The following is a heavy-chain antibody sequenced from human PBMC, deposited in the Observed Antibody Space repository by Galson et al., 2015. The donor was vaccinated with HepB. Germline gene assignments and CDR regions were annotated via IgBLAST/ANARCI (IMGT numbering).Heavy chain of an antibody. V-gene: IGHV5-10-1*01. D-gene: IGHD3-3*01. CDR1: GYSFTNYW. J-gene: IGHJ4*02. CDR2: IDPSDSYT. Sequence: QSGAEVKKPGESLRISCKGSGYSFTNYWISWVRQMPGKGLEWMGRIDPSDSYTNYSPSFQGHVTISADKSISTAYLQWSSLKASDTAMYYCASHTNYDFWSGYRDYWGQGTLVTVSS. CDR3: ASHTNYDFWSGYRDY.